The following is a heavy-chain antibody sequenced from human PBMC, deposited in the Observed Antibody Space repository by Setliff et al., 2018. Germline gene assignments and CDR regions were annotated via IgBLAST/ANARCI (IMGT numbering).Heavy chain of an antibody. Sequence: VASVKVSCKAADYTFLSYGLSWVRQAPGQGLEWMGWISAYTGKTDYAQNFQGRVTMTTDTSTSTGYMELRSLRYDDTAVYYCARAPRLEWILPTFDYWGQGTPVTVS. CDR3: ARAPRLEWILPTFDY. J-gene: IGHJ4*02. CDR1: DYTFLSYG. D-gene: IGHD3-3*01. V-gene: IGHV1-18*01. CDR2: ISAYTGKT.